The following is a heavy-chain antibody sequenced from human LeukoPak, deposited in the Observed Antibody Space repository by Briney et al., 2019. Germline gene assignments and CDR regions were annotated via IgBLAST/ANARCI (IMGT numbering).Heavy chain of an antibody. CDR2: ISYDGSNK. V-gene: IGHV3-30*04. J-gene: IGHJ4*02. Sequence: GGSLRLSCAASGFTFSSYAMHWVRQAPGKGLEWVAVISYDGSNKYYADSVKGRFTISRDNSKNTLYLQMNSLRAEDTAVYYCARDRVNTMIVVVTRYFDYWGQGTLVTVSS. CDR1: GFTFSSYA. D-gene: IGHD3-22*01. CDR3: ARDRVNTMIVVVTRYFDY.